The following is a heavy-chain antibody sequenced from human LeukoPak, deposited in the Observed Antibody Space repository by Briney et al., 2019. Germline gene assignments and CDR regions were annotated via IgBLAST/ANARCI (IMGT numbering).Heavy chain of an antibody. CDR2: IYNSGST. CDR3: ARDTTVTKDAFDI. V-gene: IGHV4-61*02. CDR1: GGSISSGTYY. J-gene: IGHJ3*02. D-gene: IGHD4-17*01. Sequence: SQTLSLTCTVSGGSISSGTYYWSWIRKPAGKGLEWIGRIYNSGSTKYNPSLKSRVAISVDTSKNQFSLKLSSVTAADTAVYYCARDTTVTKDAFDIWGQGTMVTVSS.